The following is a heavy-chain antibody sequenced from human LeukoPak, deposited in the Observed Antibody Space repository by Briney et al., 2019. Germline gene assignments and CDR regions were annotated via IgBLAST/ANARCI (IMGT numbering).Heavy chain of an antibody. Sequence: SGGSLRLSCAASGFTFSNYEMNWVRQAPGKGLGWGSYISSSGSTIYYADSVKGRFTISRDNAKNSLFLLMNSLRAEDTAVYYCARDNYDSSTPYYFDYWGQGTLVTVSS. CDR2: ISSSGSTI. J-gene: IGHJ4*02. CDR1: GFTFSNYE. CDR3: ARDNYDSSTPYYFDY. D-gene: IGHD3-22*01. V-gene: IGHV3-48*03.